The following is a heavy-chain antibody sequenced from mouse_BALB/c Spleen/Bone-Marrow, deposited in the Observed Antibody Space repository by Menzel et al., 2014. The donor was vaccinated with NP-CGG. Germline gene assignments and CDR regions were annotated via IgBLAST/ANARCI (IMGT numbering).Heavy chain of an antibody. CDR2: INPSNGST. Sequence: QVQLQQSGPELVRPGVSVKLSCKASGYTFTSYWMHWIKQRPEQGLERIGEINPSNGSTNYNEKFKIKATLTVDNSSSSAYMQLSSLRSEDSAFYYCSRSLDFYHIDYWGQGTSVTVSS. D-gene: IGHD6-2*01. CDR1: GYTFTSYW. CDR3: SRSLDFYHIDY. J-gene: IGHJ4*01. V-gene: IGHV1S81*02.